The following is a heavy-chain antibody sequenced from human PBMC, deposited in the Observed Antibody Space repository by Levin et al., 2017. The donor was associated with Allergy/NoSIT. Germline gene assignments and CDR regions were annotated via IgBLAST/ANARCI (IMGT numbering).Heavy chain of an antibody. J-gene: IGHJ4*02. CDR2: ISTSGAPI. Sequence: PGGSLRLSCGASAFTFSDYYMTWIRQAPGKGLEWISSISTSGAPIYYADSVKGRFTISRDNAKNSLYLQMNSLRVEDTAVYFCARVSYDSGTYFDSWGQGTLVTVPS. D-gene: IGHD3-10*01. CDR3: ARVSYDSGTYFDS. CDR1: AFTFSDYY. V-gene: IGHV3-11*01.